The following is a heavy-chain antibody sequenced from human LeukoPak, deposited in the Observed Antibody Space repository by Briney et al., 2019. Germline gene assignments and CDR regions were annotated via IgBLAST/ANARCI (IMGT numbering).Heavy chain of an antibody. J-gene: IGHJ4*02. Sequence: SVKVSCKASGGTFSSYAISWVRQAPGQGLEWMGGIIPIFGTANYAQKFQGRVTITADESTSTAYMELSSLRSEDTAVYYCARDGYSYGYPPDYWGQGTLVTVSS. V-gene: IGHV1-69*13. D-gene: IGHD5-18*01. CDR1: GGTFSSYA. CDR2: IIPIFGTA. CDR3: ARDGYSYGYPPDY.